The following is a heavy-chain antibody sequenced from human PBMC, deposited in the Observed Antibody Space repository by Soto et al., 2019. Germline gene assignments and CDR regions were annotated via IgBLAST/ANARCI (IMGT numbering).Heavy chain of an antibody. CDR2: ISWKSG. CDR3: AKLWGYYFES. V-gene: IGHV3-9*01. CDR1: GFTFDDHA. D-gene: IGHD2-21*01. Sequence: GGSLRLSCAASGFTFDDHAMHWVRQPPGKGLEWVSAISWKSGSTDFATGRFTFSRDNSKNTLYLQMDSLRPEDTAVYYCAKLWGYYFESWGPGTLVTVSS. J-gene: IGHJ4*02.